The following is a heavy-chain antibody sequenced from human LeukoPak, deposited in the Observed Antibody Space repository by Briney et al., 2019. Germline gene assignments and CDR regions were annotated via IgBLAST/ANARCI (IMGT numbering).Heavy chain of an antibody. CDR2: INTNSGNP. J-gene: IGHJ4*02. CDR1: GYTFTSYA. D-gene: IGHD2-2*01. CDR3: ARAVPGLGQVPFDY. V-gene: IGHV7-4-1*02. Sequence: ASVKVSCKTSGYTFTSYAMNWVRQAPGQGLEWMGWINTNSGNPTYAQGFTGRFVFSLDTSVSTAYLQISSLKAEDTAVYYCARAVPGLGQVPFDYWGRGTLVTVSS.